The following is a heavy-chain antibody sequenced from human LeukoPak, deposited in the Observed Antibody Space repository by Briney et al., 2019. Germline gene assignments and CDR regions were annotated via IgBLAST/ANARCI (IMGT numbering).Heavy chain of an antibody. Sequence: GGSLRLSCAASGFTFSSYAMHWVRQAPGKGLEWVAVISYDGSNKYYADSVKGRSTISRDNSKNTLYLQMNSLRAEDMAVYYCAREGYYYDSSGYQTPFTFFDYWGQGTLVTVSS. J-gene: IGHJ4*02. CDR2: ISYDGSNK. CDR3: AREGYYYDSSGYQTPFTFFDY. CDR1: GFTFSSYA. D-gene: IGHD3-22*01. V-gene: IGHV3-30-3*01.